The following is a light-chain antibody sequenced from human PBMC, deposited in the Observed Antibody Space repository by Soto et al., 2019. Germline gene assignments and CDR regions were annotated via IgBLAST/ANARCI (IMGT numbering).Light chain of an antibody. V-gene: IGKV3-20*01. J-gene: IGKJ1*01. CDR3: QQYGSSPRT. Sequence: EIVLTQSPGTLSLSPGERATPSCRASQSVSSSYFAWYQQKPGQAPRLLIYGASSRATGIPDRFSGSGSGTDFTLTISRLEPEDFAVYYCQQYGSSPRTFGQGTKVEIK. CDR2: GAS. CDR1: QSVSSSY.